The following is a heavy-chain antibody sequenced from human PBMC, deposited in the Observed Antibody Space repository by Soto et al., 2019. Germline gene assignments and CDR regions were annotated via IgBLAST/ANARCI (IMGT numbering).Heavy chain of an antibody. Sequence: ASVKVSCKASGYTFTSYGISWVRQAPGQGLEWMGWISAYNGNTNYAQKLQGRVTTTTDTSTSTAYMELRSLRSDDTAVYYCARATGYSSSRYFVDTAMANPDYWGQGTLVTVSS. V-gene: IGHV1-18*01. CDR3: ARATGYSSSRYFVDTAMANPDY. CDR1: GYTFTSYG. CDR2: ISAYNGNT. D-gene: IGHD6-13*01. J-gene: IGHJ4*02.